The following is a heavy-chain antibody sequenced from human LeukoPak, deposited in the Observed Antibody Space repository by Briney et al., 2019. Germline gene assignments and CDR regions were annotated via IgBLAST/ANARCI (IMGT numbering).Heavy chain of an antibody. CDR1: GFTFSSYD. Sequence: GGSLRLSCAASGFTFSSYDMHWVRQAPGKGLEYVSAISSNGGSTYYANSVKGRFTISRDNSKNTLYLQMGTLRAEDMAVYYCARDGDQSFDYWGQGTLVTVSS. CDR2: ISSNGGST. V-gene: IGHV3-64*01. CDR3: ARDGDQSFDY. J-gene: IGHJ4*02.